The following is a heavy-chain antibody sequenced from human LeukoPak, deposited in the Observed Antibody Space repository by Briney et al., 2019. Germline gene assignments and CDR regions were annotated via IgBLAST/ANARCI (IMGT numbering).Heavy chain of an antibody. CDR3: ARDRNGVYYYYYMDV. V-gene: IGHV1-2*02. CDR1: GYTITDYY. Sequence: ASVKVSCKASGYTITDYYIHWVRQAPGQGLEWMGWINPNSGGTNYAQKFQGRVTMTRDTSISTAYMELSRLRSDDTAVYYCARDRNGVYYYYYMDVWGKGTTVTVSS. D-gene: IGHD2-8*01. CDR2: INPNSGGT. J-gene: IGHJ6*03.